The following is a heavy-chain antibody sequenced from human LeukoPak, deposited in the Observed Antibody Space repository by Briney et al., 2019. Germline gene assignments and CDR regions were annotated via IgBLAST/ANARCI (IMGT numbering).Heavy chain of an antibody. V-gene: IGHV3-23*01. CDR2: LSDSGGST. CDR3: AIDPNWGIHY. Sequence: GGSLRLSCAASGFTFSSYAMSWVRQAPGRGLEWVSSLSDSGGSTYYADSVRGRFTISRDNSKNTLYLQMNSLRVEDTAIYYCAIDPNWGIHYWGQGVLVTVSS. CDR1: GFTFSSYA. D-gene: IGHD7-27*01. J-gene: IGHJ4*02.